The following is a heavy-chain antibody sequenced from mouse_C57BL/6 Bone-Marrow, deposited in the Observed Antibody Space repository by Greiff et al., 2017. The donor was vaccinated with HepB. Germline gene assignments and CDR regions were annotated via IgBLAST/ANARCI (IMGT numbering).Heavy chain of an antibody. J-gene: IGHJ4*01. D-gene: IGHD2-5*01. CDR1: GYTFTSYW. V-gene: IGHV1-64*01. Sequence: QVHVKQPGAELVKPGASVKLSCKASGYTFTSYWMHWVKQRPGQGLEWIGMIHPNSGSTNYNEKFKSKATLTVDKSSSTAYMQLSSLTSEDSAVYYCARRPYSNWAMDYWGQGTSVTVSS. CDR3: ARRPYSNWAMDY. CDR2: IHPNSGST.